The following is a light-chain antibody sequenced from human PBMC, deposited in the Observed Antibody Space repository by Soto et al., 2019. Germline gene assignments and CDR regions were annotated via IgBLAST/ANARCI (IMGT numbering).Light chain of an antibody. J-gene: IGLJ1*01. CDR3: SSYTSSSLYV. Sequence: QSALTQPASVSGSPGQSITISCTGTSSDVGGYDYVSWYQHHPGKAPKLMIYGVSNRPSGVSNRFSGSKSGNTASLTISGLQAEDEADYYCSSYTSSSLYVFGTGTKLTVL. CDR2: GVS. CDR1: SSDVGGYDY. V-gene: IGLV2-14*03.